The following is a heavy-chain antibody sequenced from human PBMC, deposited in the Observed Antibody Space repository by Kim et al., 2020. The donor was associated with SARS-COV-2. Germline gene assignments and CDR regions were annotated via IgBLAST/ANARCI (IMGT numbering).Heavy chain of an antibody. CDR3: TTDRLYDYIWGSYRYEYY. Sequence: VKGRFTISSDDSKNTLYLQMNSLKTEDTAVYYCTTDRLYDYIWGSYRYEYYWGQGTLVTVSS. D-gene: IGHD3-16*02. V-gene: IGHV3-15*01. J-gene: IGHJ4*02.